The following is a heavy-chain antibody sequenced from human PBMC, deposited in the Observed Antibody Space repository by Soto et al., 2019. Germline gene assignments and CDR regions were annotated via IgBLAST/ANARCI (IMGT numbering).Heavy chain of an antibody. CDR1: GYTFTSYG. Sequence: TSVKVSCKASGYTFTSYGISWVRQAPGQGLEWMGWISAYNGNTNYAQKLQGRVTMTTDTSTSTAYMELRSLRSDDTAVYYCARLQQQQLVGYYYGMDVWGQGTTVTVSS. V-gene: IGHV1-18*01. CDR2: ISAYNGNT. D-gene: IGHD6-13*01. J-gene: IGHJ6*02. CDR3: ARLQQQQLVGYYYGMDV.